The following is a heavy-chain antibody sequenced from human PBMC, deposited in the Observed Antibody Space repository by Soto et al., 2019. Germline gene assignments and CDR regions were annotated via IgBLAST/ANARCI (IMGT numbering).Heavy chain of an antibody. CDR2: ISWNSGSI. CDR1: CLTFDYYA. D-gene: IGHD3-10*01. V-gene: IGHV3-9*01. J-gene: IGHJ6*01. Sequence: LRLSCAASCLTFDYYAMHWVRQAPGNVLEWVSGISWNSGSIGYADSVKGRFTISRDNAKNSLYLQMNSLRAEDTALYYCAKDMVRGDLYHYGMEGWGQGTTVPVSS. CDR3: AKDMVRGDLYHYGMEG.